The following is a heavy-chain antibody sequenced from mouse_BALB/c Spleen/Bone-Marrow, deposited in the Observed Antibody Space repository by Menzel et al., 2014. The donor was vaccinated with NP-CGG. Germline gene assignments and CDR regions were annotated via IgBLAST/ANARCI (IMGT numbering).Heavy chain of an antibody. V-gene: IGHV14-3*02. Sequence: EVQLQQSGAELVKPGASVKLSCTASGFNIKDTYMHWVKQRPEQGLEWIGRIDPANGNTKYDPKFQGKATITADTSSNTACLQLSSLTSEDTAVYYCAVYDYEGFAYRGQGTLVTVSA. CDR3: AVYDYEGFAY. D-gene: IGHD2-4*01. CDR2: IDPANGNT. J-gene: IGHJ3*01. CDR1: GFNIKDTY.